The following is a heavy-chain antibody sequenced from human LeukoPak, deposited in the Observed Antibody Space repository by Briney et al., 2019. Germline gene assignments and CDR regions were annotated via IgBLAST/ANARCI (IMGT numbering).Heavy chain of an antibody. Sequence: SETLSLTCSVSGGSFSGYYWSWIRQPPGKGLEWIGEINHSGSTNYNPSLRSRVTISVDTSKNQFSLKLSSVTAADTAVYYCARGVATRNPKYYYYYYYMDVWGKGTTVTISS. V-gene: IGHV4-34*01. CDR1: GGSFSGYY. CDR2: INHSGST. CDR3: ARGVATRNPKYYYYYYYMDV. J-gene: IGHJ6*03. D-gene: IGHD5-12*01.